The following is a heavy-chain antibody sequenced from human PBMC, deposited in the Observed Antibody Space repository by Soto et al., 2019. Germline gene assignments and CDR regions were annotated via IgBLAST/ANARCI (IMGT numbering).Heavy chain of an antibody. D-gene: IGHD2-15*01. CDR1: GFTVSSNY. CDR2: IYSGGST. J-gene: IGHJ5*02. Sequence: GGSLRLSCAASGFTVSSNYMSWVRQAPGKGLEWVSVIYSGGSTYYADSVKGRFTISRDNSKNTLYLQMNSLRAEDTAVYYCAAQLLPPGGWFDPRGQGTLVTVSS. V-gene: IGHV3-53*01. CDR3: AAQLLPPGGWFDP.